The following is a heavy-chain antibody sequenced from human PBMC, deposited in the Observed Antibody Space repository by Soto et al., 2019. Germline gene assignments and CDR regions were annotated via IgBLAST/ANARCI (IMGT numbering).Heavy chain of an antibody. CDR1: GYTVTTHY. D-gene: IGHD3-3*01. J-gene: IGHJ3*02. V-gene: IGHV1-46*01. Sequence: QVQLVQSGAEVKKPGASVKISCTASGYTVTTHYMHWVRQAPGRGLEWMGAINPGSGAAKYTQTFQARVTMTRDTSHNTVYMEMSALRSEDTAVFYCARGGEVGVAGSAAFDMWGQGTMVTVSS. CDR3: ARGGEVGVAGSAAFDM. CDR2: INPGSGAA.